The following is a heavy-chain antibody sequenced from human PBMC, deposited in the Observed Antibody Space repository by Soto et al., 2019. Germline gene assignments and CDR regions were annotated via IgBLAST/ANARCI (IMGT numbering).Heavy chain of an antibody. V-gene: IGHV4-59*08. CDR2: IYYSGST. Sequence: SETLSLTCTVSGGSISSYYWSWIRQPPGKGLEWIGYIYYSGSTNYNPSLKSRVTISVDTSKNQFSLKLSSVTAADTAVYYCAQSIAAAGMIFDYWGQGTLVTVSS. D-gene: IGHD6-13*01. CDR3: AQSIAAAGMIFDY. J-gene: IGHJ4*02. CDR1: GGSISSYY.